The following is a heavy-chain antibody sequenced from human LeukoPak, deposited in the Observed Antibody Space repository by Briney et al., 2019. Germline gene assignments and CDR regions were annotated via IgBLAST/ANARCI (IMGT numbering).Heavy chain of an antibody. J-gene: IGHJ4*02. CDR1: GFTFSSYG. CDR3: AKGGLGRVSSSYYGSFDY. Sequence: GGSLRLSCAASGFTFSSYGVHWVRQAPGKGLEWVTFVRYDGSNKYYADSVKGRFTISRDNSKNTLYLQMNSLRTEDTAVYYCAKGGLGRVSSSYYGSFDYWGQRTLVTVSS. D-gene: IGHD6-13*01. V-gene: IGHV3-30*02. CDR2: VRYDGSNK.